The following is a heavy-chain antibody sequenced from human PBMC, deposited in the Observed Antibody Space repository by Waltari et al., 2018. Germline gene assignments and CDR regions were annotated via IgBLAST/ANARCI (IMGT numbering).Heavy chain of an antibody. J-gene: IGHJ6*02. Sequence: QVQLVESGGGVVQPGRSLRLSCAASGFTFSSSGMHWVRQAPGKGLEWVAVISYDGSNKYYADSVKGRFTISRDNSKNTLYLQMNSLRAEDTAVYYCAKDGENGMDVWGQGTTVTVSS. D-gene: IGHD2-21*01. V-gene: IGHV3-30*18. CDR1: GFTFSSSG. CDR2: ISYDGSNK. CDR3: AKDGENGMDV.